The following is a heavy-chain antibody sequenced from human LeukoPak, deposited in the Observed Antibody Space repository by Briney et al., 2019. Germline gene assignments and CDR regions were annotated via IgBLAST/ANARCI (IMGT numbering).Heavy chain of an antibody. J-gene: IGHJ4*02. Sequence: ASVKVSCKVSGYTLTELSMHWVRQAPGKGLEWMGGFDPEDGETIYAQKFQGRVTMTEDTSTDTAYMELSSLRSEDTAVYYCATDFFRVPYSSSDPLDYWGQGTLVTVSS. CDR2: FDPEDGET. CDR3: ATDFFRVPYSSSDPLDY. V-gene: IGHV1-24*01. CDR1: GYTLTELS. D-gene: IGHD6-6*01.